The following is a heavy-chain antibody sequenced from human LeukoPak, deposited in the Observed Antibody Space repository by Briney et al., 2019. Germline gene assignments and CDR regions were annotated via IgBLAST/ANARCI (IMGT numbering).Heavy chain of an antibody. CDR2: IYTSGST. V-gene: IGHV4-4*09. J-gene: IGHJ6*03. CDR1: GGSISSYY. D-gene: IGHD1-1*01. Sequence: TAETLSLTCTVSGGSISSYYWSWMRQPPGKGLEWIGYIYTSGSTNYNPSLKSRVSISVDTSKNQFSLKLRSVTAADTAVYYCARWTYGTVNSYYYYYMDVWGKGTTVTVSS. CDR3: ARWTYGTVNSYYYYYMDV.